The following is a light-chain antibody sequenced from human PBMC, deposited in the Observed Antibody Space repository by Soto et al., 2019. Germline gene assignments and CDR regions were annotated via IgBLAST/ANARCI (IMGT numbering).Light chain of an antibody. CDR3: CSYAGSHTWV. CDR1: SSDVDSYNR. J-gene: IGLJ1*01. CDR2: EVS. V-gene: IGLV2-18*02. Sequence: QSALTQPRSVSGYPGQSVTISCTGISSDVDSYNRVSWYQQPPGTAPKLMIYEVSNRPSGVPDRFSGSKSGNTASLTISGLQAEDEADYYCCSYAGSHTWVFVTGTKVTVL.